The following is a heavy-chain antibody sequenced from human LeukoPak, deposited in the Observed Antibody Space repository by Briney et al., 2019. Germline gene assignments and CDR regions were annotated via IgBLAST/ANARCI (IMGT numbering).Heavy chain of an antibody. CDR1: GFTFSSYA. CDR3: AKVSLPSCFKGSGSYYYYYYYMDV. V-gene: IGHV3-23*01. CDR2: ISGSGGST. D-gene: IGHD3-10*01. J-gene: IGHJ6*03. Sequence: GGSLRLSCAASGFTFSSYAISWVRQAPGKGLEWVSAISGSGGSTYYADSVKGRFTISRDNSKNTLYLQMNSLRAEDTAVYYCAKVSLPSCFKGSGSYYYYYYYMDVWGRGTTVTVSS.